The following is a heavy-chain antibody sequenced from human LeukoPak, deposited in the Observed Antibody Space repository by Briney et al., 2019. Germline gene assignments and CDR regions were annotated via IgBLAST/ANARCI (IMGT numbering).Heavy chain of an antibody. V-gene: IGHV3-30*03. CDR1: GFSFSSNG. CDR3: ARDQWELPLDY. Sequence: GGSLRLSCAASGFSFSSNGMHWVRQAPGKGLEWVAVISYDGSNKYYADSVKGRFTISRDNSKNTLYLQTNSLRAEDTAVYYCARDQWELPLDYWGQGTLVTVSS. CDR2: ISYDGSNK. J-gene: IGHJ4*02. D-gene: IGHD1-26*01.